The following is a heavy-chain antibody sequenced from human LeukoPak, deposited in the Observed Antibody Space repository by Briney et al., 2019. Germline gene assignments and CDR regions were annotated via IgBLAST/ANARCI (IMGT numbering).Heavy chain of an antibody. V-gene: IGHV4-4*07. Sequence: TSETLSLTCTVSGGSISSYYWSWIRQPAGKGLEWIGRIYTSGSTNYNPSLKSRVTMSVDTSKNQFSLKLSSVTAADTAVYYCASWALRGHYYGMDVWGQGTTVTVSS. CDR1: GGSISSYY. CDR3: ASWALRGHYYGMDV. D-gene: IGHD2-15*01. J-gene: IGHJ6*02. CDR2: IYTSGST.